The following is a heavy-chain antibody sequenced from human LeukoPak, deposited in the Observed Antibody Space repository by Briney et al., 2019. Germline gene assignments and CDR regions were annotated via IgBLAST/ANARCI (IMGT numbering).Heavy chain of an antibody. D-gene: IGHD3-3*01. CDR1: GYTFTTHY. J-gene: IGHJ4*02. V-gene: IGHV1-46*01. CDR2: IDPNGGST. CDR3: TSWAGEVKNGLWSGPFDY. Sequence: ASVKVSCKASGYTFTTHYFHWVRQAPGQGLEWMGIIDPNGGSTKYAQKFQRRVAMTSDTSTSTVYMHLSSLRSEDTAVYYCTSWAGEVKNGLWSGPFDYWGQGALVTVSS.